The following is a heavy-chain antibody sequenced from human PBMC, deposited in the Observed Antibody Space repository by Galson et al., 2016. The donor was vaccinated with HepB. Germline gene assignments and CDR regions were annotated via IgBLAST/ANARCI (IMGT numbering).Heavy chain of an antibody. CDR1: GFTLSSYE. CDR2: ISGSGSTT. D-gene: IGHD1-26*01. J-gene: IGHJ3*02. CDR3: ARDGWEDAFDI. Sequence: SLRLSCAASGFTLSSYEMDWVRQAPGKGLEWVSYISGSGSTTFYADSVKGRFTISRDTAKNSLYLQMSSLRAEDTAVYYCARDGWEDAFDIWGQGTMVTVYS. V-gene: IGHV3-48*03.